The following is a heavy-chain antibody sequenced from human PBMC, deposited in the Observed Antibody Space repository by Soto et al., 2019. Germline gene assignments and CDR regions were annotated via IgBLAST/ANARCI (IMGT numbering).Heavy chain of an antibody. CDR1: GGSVSSGTSY. CDR3: AGERGVWFGDLLPHGWLAP. Sequence: SETLSLTCTVSGGSVSSGTSYGSWIRQPTGQGLEWIGNIFYTGTTSYNPSLKSRVAISIDTSRNQFSLRLTSVTAADTAVYYCAGERGVWFGDLLPHGWLAPWGQGTLVTVSS. D-gene: IGHD3-10*01. CDR2: IFYTGTT. J-gene: IGHJ5*02. V-gene: IGHV4-61*01.